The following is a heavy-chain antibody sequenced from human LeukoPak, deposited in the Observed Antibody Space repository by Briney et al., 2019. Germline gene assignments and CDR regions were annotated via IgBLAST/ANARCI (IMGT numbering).Heavy chain of an antibody. CDR2: IIPIFGTA. CDR3: ARDGGSMGY. J-gene: IGHJ4*02. CDR1: HGTFSSYA. V-gene: IGHV1-69*01. D-gene: IGHD2-15*01. Sequence: SVKVSCKGSHGTFSSYALSWARQAPGQGLEWMGGIIPIFGTANYAQKFQGRVTITADESTSTAYMQLSSRRSEDPAVYYCARDGGSMGYWGQGTLVTVSS.